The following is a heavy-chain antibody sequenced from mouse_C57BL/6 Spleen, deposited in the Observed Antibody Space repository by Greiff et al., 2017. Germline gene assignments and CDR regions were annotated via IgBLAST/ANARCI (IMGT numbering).Heavy chain of an antibody. CDR3: ANYYGGVDY. CDR2: IDPSDSYT. CDR1: GYTFTSYW. V-gene: IGHV1-59*01. J-gene: IGHJ2*01. D-gene: IGHD1-1*01. Sequence: QVQLQQPGAELVRPGTSVKLSCKASGYTFTSYWMHWVKQRPGQGLEWIGVIDPSDSYTNYNQKFKGKATLTVDTSSSTAYMQLSSLTSEDSAVYYCANYYGGVDYWGQGTTLTVSS.